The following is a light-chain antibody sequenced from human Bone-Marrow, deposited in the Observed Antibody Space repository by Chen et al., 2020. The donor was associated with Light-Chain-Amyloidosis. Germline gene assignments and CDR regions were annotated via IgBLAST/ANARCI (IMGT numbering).Light chain of an antibody. CDR1: QGISTS. CDR2: AAS. V-gene: IGKV1-9*01. J-gene: IGKJ5*01. Sequence: DIQLTQSPSFPSASIGDRVTITCRASQGISTSLVWYQHKPGKAPQVLIYAASTLQSGVPSRFSGSGSGTEFTLTISSLQPEDFATYYCQQLNTYPSTFGQGTRLEIK. CDR3: QQLNTYPST.